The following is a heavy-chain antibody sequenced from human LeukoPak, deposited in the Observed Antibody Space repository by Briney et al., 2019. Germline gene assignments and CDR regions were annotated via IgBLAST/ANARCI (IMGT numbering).Heavy chain of an antibody. V-gene: IGHV4-59*01. CDR1: GGSISSYY. Sequence: PSETLSLTCTVSGGSISSYYWSWIRQPPGKGLEWIGYIYYSGSTNYNPSLKSRVTISVDTSKNQFSLKLSSVTAADTAVYYCASTNYYDSSGYYGSYYYGMDVWGQGTTVTVSS. D-gene: IGHD3-22*01. CDR2: IYYSGST. J-gene: IGHJ6*02. CDR3: ASTNYYDSSGYYGSYYYGMDV.